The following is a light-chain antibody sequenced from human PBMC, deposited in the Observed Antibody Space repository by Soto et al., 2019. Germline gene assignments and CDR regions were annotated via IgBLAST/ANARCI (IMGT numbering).Light chain of an antibody. CDR1: QSVTNYQ. CDR3: QQYRMSPNT. J-gene: IGKJ5*01. Sequence: EIVLTQSPGTLSLSPGERSTLSCRASQSVTNYQLAWYQQKPGQALRLLIYDASTRATGITDRFSGSGSGTDFSLTIRGLKPEDFAVYYCQQYRMSPNTFGQGTRLEIK. V-gene: IGKV3-20*01. CDR2: DAS.